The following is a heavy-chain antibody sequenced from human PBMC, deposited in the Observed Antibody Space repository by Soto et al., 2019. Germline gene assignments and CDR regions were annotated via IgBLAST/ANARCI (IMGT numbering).Heavy chain of an antibody. CDR2: ITWNSEAI. J-gene: IGHJ3*02. D-gene: IGHD3-22*01. CDR3: ARDDSSGYYVETYDI. Sequence: GGSLRLSCRASGFSFDDYAMNWVRQAPGKGLEWVSGITWNSEAIDYAESVRGRFTISRDNAKNPLYLQMNSLRDEETAVYYCARDDSSGYYVETYDIWGQGTMVTDSS. CDR1: GFSFDDYA. V-gene: IGHV3-9*01.